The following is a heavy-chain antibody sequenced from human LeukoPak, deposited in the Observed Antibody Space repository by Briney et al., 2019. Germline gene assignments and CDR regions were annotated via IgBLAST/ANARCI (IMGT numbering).Heavy chain of an antibody. J-gene: IGHJ6*03. V-gene: IGHV6-1*01. CDR3: ARESIVATTYQYYYYYMDV. Sequence: SQTLSLTCAISGDSVSSNSAAWNWIRQSPSRGLEWLGRTYYRSKWYNDYAVSVKSRITINPDTSKNQFSLQLNSVTPEDTAVYYCARESIVATTYQYYYYYMDVWGKGTTVTISS. CDR2: TYYRSKWYN. CDR1: GDSVSSNSAA. D-gene: IGHD5-12*01.